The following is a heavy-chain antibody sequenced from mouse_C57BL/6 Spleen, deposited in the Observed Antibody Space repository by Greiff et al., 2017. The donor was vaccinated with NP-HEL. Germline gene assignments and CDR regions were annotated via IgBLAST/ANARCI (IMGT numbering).Heavy chain of an antibody. J-gene: IGHJ4*01. CDR3: ARWDYGTYYAMDY. CDR2: IYPGDGDT. CDR1: GYAFSSYW. Sequence: VKLVESGAELVKPGASVKISCKASGYAFSSYWMNWVKQRPGKGLEWIGQIYPGDGDTNYNGKFKGKATLTADKSSSTAYMQLSSLTSEDSAVYFCARWDYGTYYAMDYWGQGTSVTVSS. D-gene: IGHD1-1*01. V-gene: IGHV1-80*01.